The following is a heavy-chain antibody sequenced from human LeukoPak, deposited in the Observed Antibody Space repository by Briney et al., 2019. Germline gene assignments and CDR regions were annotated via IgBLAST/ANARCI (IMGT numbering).Heavy chain of an antibody. CDR2: ISYDGSNK. D-gene: IGHD6-13*01. J-gene: IGHJ4*02. Sequence: GRSLRLSCAASGFTFSSYAMHWVRQAPGKGLEWVAVISYDGSNKYYADSVKGRFTISRDSSKNTLYLQMNSLRAEDTAVYYCARDSYKAAAGRGSFDYWGQGTLVTVSS. CDR1: GFTFSSYA. V-gene: IGHV3-30*04. CDR3: ARDSYKAAAGRGSFDY.